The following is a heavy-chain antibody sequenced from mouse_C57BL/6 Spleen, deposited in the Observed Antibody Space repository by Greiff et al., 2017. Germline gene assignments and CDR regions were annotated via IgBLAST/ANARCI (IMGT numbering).Heavy chain of an antibody. J-gene: IGHJ3*01. CDR3: ARSEGYDGYFAY. Sequence: QVQLKQSGAELVRPGASVKLSCKASGYTFTDYYINWVKQRPGQGLEWIARIYPGSGNTYYNEKFKGKATLTAEKSSSTAYMQLSSLTSEDSAVYFCARSEGYDGYFAYWGQGTLVTVSA. V-gene: IGHV1-76*01. CDR2: IYPGSGNT. D-gene: IGHD2-3*01. CDR1: GYTFTDYY.